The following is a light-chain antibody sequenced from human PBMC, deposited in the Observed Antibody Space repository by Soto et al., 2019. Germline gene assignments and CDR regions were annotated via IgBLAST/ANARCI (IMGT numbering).Light chain of an antibody. CDR3: GTWDSSLSAGVV. CDR1: SSNIGNNY. CDR2: DNN. Sequence: QSVLKQPPSVSAAPGQKVTISCSGSSSNIGNNYVSWYQQLPGTAPKLLIYDNNKRPSGIPDRFSGSKSGTSATLGITGLQTGDEADYYCGTWDSSLSAGVVFGGGTQLTVL. J-gene: IGLJ2*01. V-gene: IGLV1-51*01.